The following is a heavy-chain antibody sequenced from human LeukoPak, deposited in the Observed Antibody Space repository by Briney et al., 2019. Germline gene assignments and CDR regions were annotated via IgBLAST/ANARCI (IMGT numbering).Heavy chain of an antibody. CDR2: IFPSGST. CDR3: ARVGGGSHAFDI. CDR1: GASISSTNW. V-gene: IGHV4-4*02. Sequence: SGTLSLTCAVSGASISSTNWWSWVRQPPGKGLEWIGQIFPSGSTTYNPSLKSRVTISVDKSKSQFSLNLSSVTAADTAVYYCARVGGGSHAFDIWGQGTMVTVSS. J-gene: IGHJ3*02. D-gene: IGHD3-16*01.